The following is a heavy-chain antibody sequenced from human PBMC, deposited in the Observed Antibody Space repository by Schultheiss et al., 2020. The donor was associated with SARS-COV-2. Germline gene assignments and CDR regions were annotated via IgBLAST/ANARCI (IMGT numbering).Heavy chain of an antibody. CDR1: GGSFSGYY. J-gene: IGHJ3*02. V-gene: IGHV4-34*01. Sequence: SETLSLTCAVYGGSFSGYYWSWIRQPPGKGLEWIGEINHSGSTNYNPSLKSRVTISVDTSKNQFSLKLSSVTAADTAVYYCARLGIGYCSSTSSSRAFDIWGQGTMVTVSS. CDR2: INHSGST. CDR3: ARLGIGYCSSTSSSRAFDI. D-gene: IGHD2-2*01.